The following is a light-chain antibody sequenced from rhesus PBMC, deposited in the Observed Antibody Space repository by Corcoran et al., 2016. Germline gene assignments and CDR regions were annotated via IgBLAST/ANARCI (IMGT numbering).Light chain of an antibody. CDR3: QQGYTYPFT. Sequence: IQMTQSPSSLSASVGDRVTITCQASQSLSNYLNWFQQKPGKSPKLLFYRASSLQSGFPSRFSGIGSGTVFTLTISSLQPEDFATYYCQQGYTYPFTFGPGTKLDI. J-gene: IGKJ3*01. CDR1: QSLSNY. CDR2: RAS. V-gene: IGKV1S9*01.